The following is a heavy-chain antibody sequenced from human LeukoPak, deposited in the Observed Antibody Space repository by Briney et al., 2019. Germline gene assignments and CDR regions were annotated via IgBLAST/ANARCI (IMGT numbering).Heavy chain of an antibody. V-gene: IGHV1-69*06. D-gene: IGHD3-10*01. CDR3: ARTDGSGSYYTTSGYFDY. J-gene: IGHJ4*02. CDR2: IIPIFGTA. Sequence: GASVKVSCKASGGTFSSYAISWVRQAPGQGLEWMGGIIPIFGTANYAQKFQGRVTITADKSTSTAYMELSSLRSEDTAVYYCARTDGSGSYYTTSGYFDYWGQGTLVTVSS. CDR1: GGTFSSYA.